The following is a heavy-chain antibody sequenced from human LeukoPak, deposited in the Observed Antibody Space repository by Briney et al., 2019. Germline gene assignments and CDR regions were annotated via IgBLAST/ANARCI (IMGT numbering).Heavy chain of an antibody. D-gene: IGHD3-3*01. CDR2: IYYSGST. Sequence: SETLSLTCTVSGGSISSSSYYWGWIRQPPGKGLEWIGSIYYSGSTYYNPSLKSRVTISVDTSKNQFSLKLSSVTAADTAVYYCARDRDSWSGYFDYWGQGTLVTVSS. V-gene: IGHV4-39*07. CDR1: GGSISSSSYY. J-gene: IGHJ4*02. CDR3: ARDRDSWSGYFDY.